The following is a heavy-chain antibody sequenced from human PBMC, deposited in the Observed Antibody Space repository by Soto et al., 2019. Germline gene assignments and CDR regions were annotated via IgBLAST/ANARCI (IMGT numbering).Heavy chain of an antibody. CDR1: GGSISSYY. J-gene: IGHJ6*02. Sequence: SETLSLTCPVSGGSISSYYWSWIRQPPGKGLEWIGYIYYSGSTNSNPSLKSRVTISVDTSKNQFSLKLSSVTAADTAVYYCARDWGAPGTIYYGMDVWGQGTTVTVSS. CDR3: ARDWGAPGTIYYGMDV. D-gene: IGHD1-1*01. V-gene: IGHV4-59*01. CDR2: IYYSGST.